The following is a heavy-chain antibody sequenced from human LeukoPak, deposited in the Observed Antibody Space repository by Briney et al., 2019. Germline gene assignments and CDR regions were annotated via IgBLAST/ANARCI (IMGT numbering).Heavy chain of an antibody. D-gene: IGHD3-16*01. CDR1: GFIFSNYD. V-gene: IGHV3-23*01. Sequence: GGSLRLSCAGSGFIFSNYDMTWVRQAPGKGPEYVSGVSASGSITYYPDPVKGRFTISRDNSKSTVFLQVNSLRVEDTAVYYCARRGPYYFDFWGQGTLVTVSS. J-gene: IGHJ4*02. CDR3: ARRGPYYFDF. CDR2: VSASGSIT.